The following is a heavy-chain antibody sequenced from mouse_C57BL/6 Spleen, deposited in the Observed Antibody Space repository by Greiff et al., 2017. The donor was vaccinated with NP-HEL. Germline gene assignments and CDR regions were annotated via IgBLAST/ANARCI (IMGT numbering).Heavy chain of an antibody. CDR1: GYTFTDYE. J-gene: IGHJ2*01. Sequence: VKLLESGAELVRPGASVTLSCKASGYTFTDYEMHWVKQTPVHGLEWIGAIDPETGGTAYNQKFKGKAILTADKSSSTAYMELRSLTSEDSAVYYCTRARRNHRDYWGQGTTLTVSS. V-gene: IGHV1-15*01. CDR2: IDPETGGT. CDR3: TRARRNHRDY.